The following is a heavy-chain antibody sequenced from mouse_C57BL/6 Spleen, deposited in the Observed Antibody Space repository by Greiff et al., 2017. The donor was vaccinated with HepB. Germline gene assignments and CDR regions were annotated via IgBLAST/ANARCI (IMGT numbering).Heavy chain of an antibody. D-gene: IGHD4-1*01. CDR3: AREGLGLWYFDV. V-gene: IGHV1-55*01. CDR2: IYPGSGST. Sequence: VQLQQPGAELVKPGASVKMSCKASGYTFTSYWITWVKQRPGQGLEWIGDIYPGSGSTNYNEKFKSKATLTVDTSSSTAYMQLSSLTSEDSAVYYCAREGLGLWYFDVWGTGTTVTVSS. CDR1: GYTFTSYW. J-gene: IGHJ1*03.